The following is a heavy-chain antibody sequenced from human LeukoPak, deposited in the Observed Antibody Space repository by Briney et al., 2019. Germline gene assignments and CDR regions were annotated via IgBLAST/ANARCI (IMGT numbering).Heavy chain of an antibody. CDR2: INGSGVST. Sequence: GGSLRLSCAVSGFTFSDYAMSWVRQAPGKGLEWVSGINGSGVSTHYADSVKGRFTISRDNSKSTLYLQTDSLRAGDTAVYYCGKEVLTPGVGFDIWGQGTTVTVFS. V-gene: IGHV3-23*01. J-gene: IGHJ3*02. D-gene: IGHD2-8*01. CDR1: GFTFSDYA. CDR3: GKEVLTPGVGFDI.